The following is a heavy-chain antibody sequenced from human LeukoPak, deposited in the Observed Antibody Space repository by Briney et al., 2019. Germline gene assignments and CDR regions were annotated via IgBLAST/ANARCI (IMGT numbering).Heavy chain of an antibody. J-gene: IGHJ4*02. Sequence: GGSPRLSCAASGFSLDDYGTSWVRQAPGKGLEWVSGINWNGGSTGYADSVKGRFTISRDNAKNSLYLQMNSLRAEDTALYYCARGQYYYDSSGYYTLGYWGQGTLVTVSS. V-gene: IGHV3-20*04. CDR3: ARGQYYYDSSGYYTLGY. CDR1: GFSLDDYG. D-gene: IGHD3-22*01. CDR2: INWNGGST.